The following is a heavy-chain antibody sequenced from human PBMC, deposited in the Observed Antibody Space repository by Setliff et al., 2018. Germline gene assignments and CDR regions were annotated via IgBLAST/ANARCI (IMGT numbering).Heavy chain of an antibody. Sequence: PSETLSLTCNVSGGSISTYYWSWIRQPAGKGLEWIGRIHSSGNTNYKPSHKSRVTMSVDTTKNQFSLKLSSVTAADTAVYYCARAGAIQGGFDIWGQGTVVTVSS. V-gene: IGHV4-4*07. CDR2: IHSSGNT. CDR3: ARAGAIQGGFDI. D-gene: IGHD7-27*01. J-gene: IGHJ3*02. CDR1: GGSISTYY.